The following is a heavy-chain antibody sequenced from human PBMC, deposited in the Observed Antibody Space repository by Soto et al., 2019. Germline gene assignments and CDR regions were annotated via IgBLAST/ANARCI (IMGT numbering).Heavy chain of an antibody. CDR3: AREALYSSLLVDYYYGMDV. J-gene: IGHJ6*02. CDR1: GFTVSSNY. Sequence: PGGSLRLSCAASGFTVSSNYMSWVRQAPVKGLEWVSVIYSGGSTYYADSVKGRFTISRDNSKNTLYLQMNSLRAEDTAVYYCAREALYSSLLVDYYYGMDVWGQGTTVTVSS. CDR2: IYSGGST. V-gene: IGHV3-53*01. D-gene: IGHD6-13*01.